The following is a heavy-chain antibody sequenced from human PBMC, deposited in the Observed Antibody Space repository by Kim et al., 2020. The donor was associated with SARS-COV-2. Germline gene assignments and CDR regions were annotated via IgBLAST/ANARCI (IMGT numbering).Heavy chain of an antibody. CDR3: ARDHCSGCSCYFGASPENLGYAFDI. V-gene: IGHV3-30*04. J-gene: IGHJ3*02. D-gene: IGHD2-15*01. CDR1: GFPFRTYC. CDR2: ISNDGNNE. Sequence: GGSLRLSCAASGFPFRTYCIHWVRQAPGKGLGWVAGISNDGNNEIYADSVKGRFTISRDNSKNTLYLQMNSLRAEDTAIYYFARDHCSGCSCYFGASPENLGYAFDIWGQGTMLSVSS.